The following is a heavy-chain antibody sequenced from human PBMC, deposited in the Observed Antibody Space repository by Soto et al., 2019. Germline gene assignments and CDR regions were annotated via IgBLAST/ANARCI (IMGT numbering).Heavy chain of an antibody. V-gene: IGHV4-31*03. J-gene: IGHJ4*02. D-gene: IGHD3-9*01. Sequence: TLSLTCTVSGGSISSGGYYWSWIRQHPGKGLEWIGYIYYSGSTYYNPSLKSRVTISVDTSKNQFSLKLSSVTAADTAVYYCARAYYDILTGQETYYFDYWGQGTLVTVSS. CDR1: GGSISSGGYY. CDR3: ARAYYDILTGQETYYFDY. CDR2: IYYSGST.